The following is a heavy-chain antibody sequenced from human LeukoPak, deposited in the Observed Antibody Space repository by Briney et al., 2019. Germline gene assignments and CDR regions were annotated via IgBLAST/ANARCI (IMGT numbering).Heavy chain of an antibody. Sequence: PGRSLRLSCAASGFTFSSYGMHWVCQAPGKGLEWVAVIWYDGSNKYYADSVKGRFTISRDNSKNTLYLQMNSLRAEDTAVYYCAREFGYSSSGREGGFYYYGMDVWGQGTTVTASS. CDR3: AREFGYSSSGREGGFYYYGMDV. D-gene: IGHD6-6*01. CDR2: IWYDGSNK. V-gene: IGHV3-33*01. CDR1: GFTFSSYG. J-gene: IGHJ6*02.